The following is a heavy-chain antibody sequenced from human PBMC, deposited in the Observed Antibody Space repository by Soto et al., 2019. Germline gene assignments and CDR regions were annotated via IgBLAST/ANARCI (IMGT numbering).Heavy chain of an antibody. J-gene: IGHJ6*02. CDR2: IYYSGST. CDR3: ARGESITMVRGVIIRGGMDV. Sequence: PSETLSLTCTVSGGSISSGVYYWSWIRHHPGKGLEWIGYIYYSGSTYYNPSLKSRVTISVDTSKNQFSLKLSSVTAADTAVYYCARGESITMVRGVIIRGGMDVWGQGTTVTVSS. CDR1: GGSISSGVYY. D-gene: IGHD3-10*01. V-gene: IGHV4-31*03.